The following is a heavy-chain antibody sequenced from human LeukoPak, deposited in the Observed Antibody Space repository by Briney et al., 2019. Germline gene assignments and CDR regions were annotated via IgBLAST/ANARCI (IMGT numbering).Heavy chain of an antibody. D-gene: IGHD6-13*01. V-gene: IGHV3-23*01. CDR3: AKISTPIPAAGAMDN. CDR2: ISGGGGGT. Sequence: GGSLRLSCAASGFTFRSYEMNWVRQAPGKGLEWVSSISGGGGGTYYANSVKGRFTISRDNSKSTLYLQMNGLRAEDTAVYYCAKISTPIPAAGAMDNWGQGTLVTVSS. CDR1: GFTFRSYE. J-gene: IGHJ4*02.